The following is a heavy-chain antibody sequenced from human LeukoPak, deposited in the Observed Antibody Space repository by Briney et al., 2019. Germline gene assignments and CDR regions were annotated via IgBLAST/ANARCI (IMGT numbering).Heavy chain of an antibody. V-gene: IGHV3-21*01. CDR1: GFTFSSYS. D-gene: IGHD6-6*01. CDR2: ISSSSSYI. CDR3: ARVGGQLELNWFDP. J-gene: IGHJ5*02. Sequence: KTGGSLRLSCAASGFTFSSYSMNWVRQAPGKGLEWVSSISSSSSYIYYADSVKGRFTISRDNAKNSLYLQMNSLRAEDTAVYYCARVGGQLELNWFDPWGQGTLVTVSS.